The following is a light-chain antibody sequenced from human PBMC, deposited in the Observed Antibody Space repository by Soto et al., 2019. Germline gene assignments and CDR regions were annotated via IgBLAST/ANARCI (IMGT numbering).Light chain of an antibody. CDR2: EVS. V-gene: IGLV2-8*01. CDR3: TSYAGSNIWV. J-gene: IGLJ3*02. Sequence: QSVLTQPPSASGSPGQSVTISCTGTSSDVGAYKYVSWYQQYPGKAPKLMIYEVSKRASGVPDRFSGSKSGNTASLTVSGLQAEDEADYYCTSYAGSNIWVFGGGTQLTVL. CDR1: SSDVGAYKY.